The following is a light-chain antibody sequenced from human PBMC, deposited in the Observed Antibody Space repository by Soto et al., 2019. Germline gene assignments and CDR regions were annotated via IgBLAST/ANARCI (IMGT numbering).Light chain of an antibody. CDR1: NNDVGGYNY. J-gene: IGLJ1*01. CDR3: SSYTGSSTLV. CDR2: KVT. V-gene: IGLV2-14*01. Sequence: QSALTQPASVSASPGQSITISCTGTNNDVGGYNYVSWYQHLPGKAPKLMIYKVTSRPSGVSNRFSGSSSGNTASLTISGLRAEDEADYYCSSYTGSSTLVFGTGTKLTVL.